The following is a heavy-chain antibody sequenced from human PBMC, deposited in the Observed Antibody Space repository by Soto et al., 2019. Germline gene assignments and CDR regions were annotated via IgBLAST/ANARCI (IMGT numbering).Heavy chain of an antibody. V-gene: IGHV1-69*02. D-gene: IGHD3-3*02. CDR2: IVPTLRIT. CDR3: APDKYGAGRVGVHF. J-gene: IGHJ4*02. CDR1: GGTSTIYT. Sequence: QVQLVQSGAEVKKPGASLRVSCETSGGTSTIYTITWVRQAPGQGLQWMGRIVPTLRITNYAQEFQGRLTIPPDSSTGTAHMELTSLTSEDTAVYYCAPDKYGAGRVGVHFWGQGTLVTVSS.